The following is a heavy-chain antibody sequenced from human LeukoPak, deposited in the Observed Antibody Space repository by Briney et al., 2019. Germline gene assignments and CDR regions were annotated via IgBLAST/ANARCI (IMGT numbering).Heavy chain of an antibody. D-gene: IGHD4/OR15-4a*01. J-gene: IGHJ3*01. CDR1: GFSFSSHA. V-gene: IGHV3-23*01. CDR2: ITGSGGRT. CDR3: AKDDYGGFAFDV. Sequence: GGSLRLSCAASGFSFSSHAMNWVRQTPGKGLEWVSSITGSGGRTSYAGSVKGRFSISRDNSKNTVYLQTNSLRGEDTAVYYCAKDDYGGFAFDVWGQGTMVTVSS.